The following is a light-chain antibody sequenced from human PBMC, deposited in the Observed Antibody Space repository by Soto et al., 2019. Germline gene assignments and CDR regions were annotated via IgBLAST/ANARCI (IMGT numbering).Light chain of an antibody. CDR3: QQYNNWPWT. Sequence: EIVMTQYPATLSVSPGGRATLSCRASQSISDTLAWYQQKPGQAPRLLIYGASTRAPGFPARFSGSGSGTDFTLTISSLQSEDFAVYYCQQYNNWPWTFGQGTKVDIK. CDR2: GAS. V-gene: IGKV3-15*01. J-gene: IGKJ1*01. CDR1: QSISDT.